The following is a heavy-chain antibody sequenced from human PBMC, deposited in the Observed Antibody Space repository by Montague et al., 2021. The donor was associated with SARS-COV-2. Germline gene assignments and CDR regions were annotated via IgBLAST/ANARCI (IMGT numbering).Heavy chain of an antibody. Sequence: SETLSLTCTVSGGSMSDHYWAWIRQPPGKGLEWLANIYYSGGINSXASPKSRVSMSVDTSKNQFSLKLTSVTAADTAVYYCARAVSVRRAVNWFDPWGQGTLVTVSS. CDR2: IYYSGGI. CDR1: GGSMSDHY. CDR3: ARAVSVRRAVNWFDP. J-gene: IGHJ5*02. V-gene: IGHV4-59*11. D-gene: IGHD3-10*01.